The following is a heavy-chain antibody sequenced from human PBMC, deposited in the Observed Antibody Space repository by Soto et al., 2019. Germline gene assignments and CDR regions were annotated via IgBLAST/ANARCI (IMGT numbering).Heavy chain of an antibody. V-gene: IGHV3-74*01. CDR1: GFTFSSYW. D-gene: IGHD6-19*01. CDR2: TNSDGRST. J-gene: IGHJ4*02. Sequence: EVQLVESGGGSVQPGGSLRLSCAASGFTFSSYWMHWVRQAPGKGLVWVSRTNSDGRSTSYADSVKGRLTISRDNAKNTLYLQMNSLRAEDTAVYYCARDTGRGISVAGTIDYWGQGTLVTVSS. CDR3: ARDTGRGISVAGTIDY.